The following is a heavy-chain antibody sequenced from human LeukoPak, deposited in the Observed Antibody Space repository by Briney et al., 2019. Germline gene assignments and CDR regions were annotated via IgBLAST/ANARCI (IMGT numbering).Heavy chain of an antibody. CDR2: ISSSSSYI. Sequence: GGSLRLSCAASGFTFSSYSMNWVRQAPGKGLEWVSSISSSSSYIYYADSVKGRFTISRDNAKNSLYLQMNSLRAEDTAVYYCARVGAQEGFPKTAFGIWGQGTMVTVSS. J-gene: IGHJ3*02. V-gene: IGHV3-21*01. CDR1: GFTFSSYS. CDR3: ARVGAQEGFPKTAFGI.